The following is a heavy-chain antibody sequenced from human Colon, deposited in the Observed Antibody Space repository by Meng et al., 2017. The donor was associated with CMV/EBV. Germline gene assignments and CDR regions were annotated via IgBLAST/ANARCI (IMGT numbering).Heavy chain of an antibody. CDR2: IYYSGST. CDR3: ARDLRFENWFDP. V-gene: IGHV4-39*07. J-gene: IGHJ5*02. D-gene: IGHD5/OR15-5a*01. CDR1: GGSISSSSYY. Sequence: SETLSLTCTVSGGSISSSSYYWGWIRQPPGKGLEWIGSIYYSGSTYYNPSLKSRVTISVDTSKNQFSLKLSSVTAADTAVYYCARDLRFENWFDPWGQGTLVTAPQ.